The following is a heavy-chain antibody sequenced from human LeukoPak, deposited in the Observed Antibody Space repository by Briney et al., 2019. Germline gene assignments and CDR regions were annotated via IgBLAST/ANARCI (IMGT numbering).Heavy chain of an antibody. Sequence: GGSLRLSCAASGFTFSTCGMHWVRQAPGKGLEWVALISHDGSNKYYADSVKGRFTISRDNSKNTLYLQMNSLRAEDTAVYYCANDGAYDDVLTGLEHWGQGTLVTVSS. CDR1: GFTFSTCG. V-gene: IGHV3-30*18. CDR3: ANDGAYDDVLTGLEH. CDR2: ISHDGSNK. J-gene: IGHJ1*01. D-gene: IGHD3-9*01.